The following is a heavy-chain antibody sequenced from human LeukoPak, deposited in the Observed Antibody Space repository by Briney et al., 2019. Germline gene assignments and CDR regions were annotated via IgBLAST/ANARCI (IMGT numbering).Heavy chain of an antibody. D-gene: IGHD6-13*01. V-gene: IGHV4-39*07. CDR2: IYYSGST. J-gene: IGHJ3*02. Sequence: PSETLSLTCTVSGGSISSSSYYWGWIRQPPGKGLEWIGSIYYSGSTYYNPSLKSRVTISVDTSKNQFSLKLSSVTAADTAVYYCARVFGSSWYDAFDIWGQGTMVTVSS. CDR3: ARVFGSSWYDAFDI. CDR1: GGSISSSSYY.